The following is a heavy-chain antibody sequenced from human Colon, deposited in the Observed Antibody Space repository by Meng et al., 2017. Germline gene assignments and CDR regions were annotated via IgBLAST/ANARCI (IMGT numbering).Heavy chain of an antibody. V-gene: IGHV4-61*01. J-gene: IGHJ4*02. CDR1: GGSVSSGSHY. Sequence: QVQRQESGPGLVRPSETLFLTCNVSGGSVSSGSHYWSWIRQPPGKGLEWIGYMFHSGTTKYNPSLKSRVSMSVDTTKNQFYLKLTSVTVADTAVFYCARLIAGWPFYFDYWGQGILVTVSS. D-gene: IGHD6-19*01. CDR2: MFHSGTT. CDR3: ARLIAGWPFYFDY.